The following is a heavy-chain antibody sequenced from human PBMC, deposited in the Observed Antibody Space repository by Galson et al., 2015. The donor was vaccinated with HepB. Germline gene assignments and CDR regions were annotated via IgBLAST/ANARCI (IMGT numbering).Heavy chain of an antibody. CDR2: INHSGST. D-gene: IGHD7-27*01. CDR3: ARAVPGEAIDY. CDR1: GGSFSGYY. Sequence: ETLSLTCAVYGGSFSGYYWSWIRQPPGKGLEWIGEINHSGSTNYNPSLKSRVTISVDTSKNQFSLKLSSVTAADTTVYYCARAVPGEAIDYWGQGTLVTVSS. V-gene: IGHV4-34*01. J-gene: IGHJ4*02.